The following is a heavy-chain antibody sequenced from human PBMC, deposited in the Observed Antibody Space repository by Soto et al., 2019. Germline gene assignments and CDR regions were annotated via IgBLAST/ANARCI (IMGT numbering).Heavy chain of an antibody. CDR2: ISLYSDGT. V-gene: IGHV1-18*01. Sequence: ASVKVSCKTSGYTFSNYGITWVRQAPGQPLEWLGWISLYSDGTNYAQKFQGRVSMTTDTSTTTAYMELRSLRSDDTAVYYCARVVPGAEAWFGSWGQGTLVTVSS. CDR3: ARVVPGAEAWFGS. CDR1: GYTFSNYG. J-gene: IGHJ5*01. D-gene: IGHD2-2*01.